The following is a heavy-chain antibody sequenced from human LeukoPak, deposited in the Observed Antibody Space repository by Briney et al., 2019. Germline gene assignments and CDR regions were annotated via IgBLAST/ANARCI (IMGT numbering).Heavy chain of an antibody. Sequence: ASVKVSCKASGYTFTSYGISWVRQAPGQGLEWMGWISTHKGNTNYAQKFQGRVTMTRNTSISTAYMELSSLRSEDTAVYYCARGRGEHRPYYDFWSGYYGLVFDWFDPWGQGTLVTVSS. D-gene: IGHD3-3*01. CDR2: ISTHKGNT. V-gene: IGHV1-18*01. CDR1: GYTFTSYG. J-gene: IGHJ5*02. CDR3: ARGRGEHRPYYDFWSGYYGLVFDWFDP.